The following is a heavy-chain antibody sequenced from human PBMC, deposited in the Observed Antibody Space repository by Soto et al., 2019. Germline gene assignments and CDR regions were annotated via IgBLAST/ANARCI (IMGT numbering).Heavy chain of an antibody. J-gene: IGHJ6*02. CDR3: AKEGAGTSPGYYGMDV. V-gene: IGHV3-43*01. CDR2: ISWDGGST. Sequence: EVQLVESGGVVVQPGGSLRLSCAASGFTFDDYTMHWVRQAPGKGLEWVSLISWDGGSTYYADSVKGRFTISRDNSKNSLYLQMNSLRTEDTALYYCAKEGAGTSPGYYGMDVWGQGTTVTVSS. CDR1: GFTFDDYT. D-gene: IGHD6-19*01.